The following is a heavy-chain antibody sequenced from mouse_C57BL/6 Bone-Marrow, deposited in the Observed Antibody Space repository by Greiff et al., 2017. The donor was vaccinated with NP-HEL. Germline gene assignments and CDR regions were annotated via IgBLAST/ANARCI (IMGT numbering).Heavy chain of an antibody. V-gene: IGHV14-4*01. CDR1: GFNIKDDY. J-gene: IGHJ2*01. CDR3: TAITTVEATGDY. CDR2: IDPENGDT. Sequence: EVQLQQSGAELVRPGASVKLSCTASGFNIKDDYMHWVKQRPEQGLEWIGWIDPENGDTEDASKFQGKATITADTSSNRAYLQLSSLTSEDTAVYYWTAITTVEATGDYWGQGTALTVSS. D-gene: IGHD1-1*01.